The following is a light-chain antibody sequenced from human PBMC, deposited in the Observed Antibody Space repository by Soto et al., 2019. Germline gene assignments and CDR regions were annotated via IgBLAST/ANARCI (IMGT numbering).Light chain of an antibody. CDR2: LGS. Sequence: DFVMTQSPLSLPVTPGEPASISCRSTQSLMHRNGYTYLDWYLQKPGQSPQLLIYLGSYRASGVPDRFSGSGSGTDFTLKISRVEAEDVGVYYCMQALRTPYTFGQGTKLEIK. V-gene: IGKV2-28*01. CDR3: MQALRTPYT. CDR1: QSLMHRNGYTY. J-gene: IGKJ2*01.